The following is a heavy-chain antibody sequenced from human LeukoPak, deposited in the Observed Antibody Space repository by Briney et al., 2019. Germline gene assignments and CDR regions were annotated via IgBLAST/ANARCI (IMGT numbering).Heavy chain of an antibody. CDR2: ISAYNGNT. J-gene: IGHJ1*01. Sequence: ASVKVSCKASGYTFTSYGISWVRQAPGQGLAWMGWISAYNGNTNYAQKLQDRVTMTTDTSTSTAYMELRSLRSDDTAVYYCARGLDPYYYDSSGYYYGAEYFQHWGQGTLVTVSS. D-gene: IGHD3-22*01. V-gene: IGHV1-18*01. CDR1: GYTFTSYG. CDR3: ARGLDPYYYDSSGYYYGAEYFQH.